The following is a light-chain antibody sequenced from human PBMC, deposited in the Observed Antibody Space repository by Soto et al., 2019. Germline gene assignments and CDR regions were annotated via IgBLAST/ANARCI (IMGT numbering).Light chain of an antibody. CDR2: GAS. CDR1: QDIRND. CDR3: QQYNNWPRT. V-gene: IGKV1-17*01. J-gene: IGKJ1*01. Sequence: DIQMTQSPASLSASVGDRVTITCRASQDIRNDLGWYQQKPGKAPKRLVYGASSLQSGVPSRFSGSGSGTEFTLTVSSLQPEDFAVYYCQQYNNWPRTFGQGTKVDIK.